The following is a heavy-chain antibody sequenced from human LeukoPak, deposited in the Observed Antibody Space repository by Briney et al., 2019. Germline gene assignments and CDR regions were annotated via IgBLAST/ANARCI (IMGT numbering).Heavy chain of an antibody. CDR2: IRYDGSNK. CDR3: ARIVGASESARAIFDY. D-gene: IGHD1-26*01. J-gene: IGHJ4*02. V-gene: IGHV3-30*02. Sequence: GGSLRLSCAASGFTFSSYGMHWVRQAPGKGLEWVAFIRYDGSNKYYADSVKGRFTISRDNSKNTLYLQMNSLRAEDTAVYYCARIVGASESARAIFDYWGQGTLVTVSS. CDR1: GFTFSSYG.